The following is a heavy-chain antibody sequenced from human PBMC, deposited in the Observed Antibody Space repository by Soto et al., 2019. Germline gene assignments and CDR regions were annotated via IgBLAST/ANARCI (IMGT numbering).Heavy chain of an antibody. V-gene: IGHV1-69*13. J-gene: IGHJ4*02. Sequence: GASVKVSCKASGGTFSSYAISWVRQAPGQGLEWMGGIIPIFGTANYAQKFQGRATITADESTSTAYMELSSLRSEDTAVYYCARDDSSGYYDYWGQGTLVTVSS. CDR2: IIPIFGTA. D-gene: IGHD3-22*01. CDR3: ARDDSSGYYDY. CDR1: GGTFSSYA.